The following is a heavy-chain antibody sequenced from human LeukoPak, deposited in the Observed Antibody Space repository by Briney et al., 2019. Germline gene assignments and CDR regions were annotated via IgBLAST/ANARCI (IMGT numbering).Heavy chain of an antibody. CDR1: GFTFSSYD. V-gene: IGHV3-23*01. J-gene: IGHJ4*02. D-gene: IGHD6-19*01. Sequence: GGSLRLSCAASGFTFSSYDMGWVRQAPGKGLECVSAISDSGTRTYFADSVKGRFTISRDNFKNTLHLHMTSLRAEDTAVYYCAKDRRRTSGWYYFDYWGQGTLVTVSS. CDR2: ISDSGTRT. CDR3: AKDRRRTSGWYYFDY.